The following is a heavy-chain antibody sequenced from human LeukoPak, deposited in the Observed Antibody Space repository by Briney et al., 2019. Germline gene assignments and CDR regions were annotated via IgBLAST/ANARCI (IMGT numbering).Heavy chain of an antibody. J-gene: IGHJ4*02. CDR2: ISCSGGST. Sequence: PGGSLRLSCAASGFTFSSYAMRWVRQAPGKGLEWVSAISCSGGSTYYAEPVKGRFTISRDNSKNTLYLQMNSLRAEDTAVYYCAKDGVLRGYCSSTSCFFDYWGQGTLVTVSS. V-gene: IGHV3-23*01. CDR3: AKDGVLRGYCSSTSCFFDY. CDR1: GFTFSSYA. D-gene: IGHD2-2*01.